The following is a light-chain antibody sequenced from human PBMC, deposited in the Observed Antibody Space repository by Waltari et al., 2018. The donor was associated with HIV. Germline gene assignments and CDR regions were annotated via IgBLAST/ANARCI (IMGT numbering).Light chain of an antibody. CDR2: EDN. CDR1: SGNIAASY. V-gene: IGLV6-57*03. CDR3: QSYGSDKWV. Sequence: NFMLTQPHSVSESPGKTVTISCSRSSGNIAASYLQWYQQRPGSAPTTVIYEDNQRPSGVPDRFSASNDSSSNSASLSISGLKTENEADYFCQSYGSDKWVFGGSTKLTVL. J-gene: IGLJ3*02.